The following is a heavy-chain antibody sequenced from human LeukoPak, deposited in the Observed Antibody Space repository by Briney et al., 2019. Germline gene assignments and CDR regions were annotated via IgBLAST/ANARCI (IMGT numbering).Heavy chain of an antibody. J-gene: IGHJ4*02. Sequence: PSQTLSLTCTVSGGSISSGDYYWSWIRQPPGKGLEWIGYIYYSGSIYYNPSLKSRVTISADTSKNQFSLKLSSVTAADTAVYYCARVWEPKGTGTYYFDYWGQGALVTVSS. CDR3: ARVWEPKGTGTYYFDY. V-gene: IGHV4-30-4*01. CDR2: IYYSGSI. D-gene: IGHD1-26*01. CDR1: GGSISSGDYY.